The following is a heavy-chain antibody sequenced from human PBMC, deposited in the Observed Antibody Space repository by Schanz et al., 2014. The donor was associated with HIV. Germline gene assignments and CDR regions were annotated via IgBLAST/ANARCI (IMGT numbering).Heavy chain of an antibody. CDR1: GFTFSSHW. CDR3: AKERRERWLPGRGGLDV. Sequence: QVQLVESGGGVVQPGRSLRLSCAASGFTFSSHWMHWVRQAPGKGLEWVSSISESGGRTYYADSVKGRFTISRDNSKNSLYLVIKSLRAEDTAVYYCAKERRERWLPGRGGLDVWGQGTTVAVSS. J-gene: IGHJ6*02. D-gene: IGHD1-1*01. CDR2: ISESGGRT. V-gene: IGHV3-NL1*01.